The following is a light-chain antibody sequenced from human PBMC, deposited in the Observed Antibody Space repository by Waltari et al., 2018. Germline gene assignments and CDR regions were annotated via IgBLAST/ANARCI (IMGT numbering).Light chain of an antibody. V-gene: IGKV3-15*01. CDR3: QQYNNWRT. J-gene: IGKJ2*01. CDR1: QSISRS. CDR2: GAS. Sequence: EILMMQSPPTLSVSPGERATLSCRASQSISRSLAWYQQKPGQAPRLLIYGASTRATGIPARFSGSGSGTEFTLTISSLQSEDFAVYYCQQYNNWRTFGQGTKLEIK.